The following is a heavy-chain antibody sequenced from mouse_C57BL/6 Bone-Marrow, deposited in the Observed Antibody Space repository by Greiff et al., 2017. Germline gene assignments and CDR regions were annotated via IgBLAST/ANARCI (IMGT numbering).Heavy chain of an antibody. CDR3: ARSSNYGSSYQFAY. D-gene: IGHD1-1*01. CDR2: IDPSDSYT. CDR1: GYTFTSYW. V-gene: IGHV1-69*01. Sequence: QVQLQQPGAELVMPGASVKLSCKASGYTFTSYWMHWVKQRPGQGLEWIGEIDPSDSYTNYNQKFKGKSTLTVDKSSSTAYMQLSSLTSEDTAVYYGARSSNYGSSYQFAYWGQGTLVTVSA. J-gene: IGHJ3*01.